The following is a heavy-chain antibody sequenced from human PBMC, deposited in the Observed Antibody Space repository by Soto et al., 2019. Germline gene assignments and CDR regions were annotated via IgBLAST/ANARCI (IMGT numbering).Heavy chain of an antibody. CDR3: ARALGWTLNY. CDR2: INHSGRT. V-gene: IGHV4-34*01. CDR1: GGSFSVYY. J-gene: IGHJ4*02. Sequence: PSETLSLTCAVYGGSFSVYYWSWIRHPPGKGREWIGEINHSGRTNYNPSLKSRVTISVDTSKNQFSLKLSSVTAADTAVYYCARALGWTLNYWGQGTLVIVSS. D-gene: IGHD2-15*01.